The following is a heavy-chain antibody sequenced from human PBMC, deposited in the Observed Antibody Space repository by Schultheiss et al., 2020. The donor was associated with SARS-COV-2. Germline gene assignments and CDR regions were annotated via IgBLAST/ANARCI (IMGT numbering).Heavy chain of an antibody. V-gene: IGHV3-21*01. D-gene: IGHD1-26*01. CDR1: GFTLSRYS. CDR3: ATLGAGLTAANYYSDH. CDR2: ITYTSSHI. Sequence: GSLRLSCSDSGFTLSRYSMNWVRQAPGKGLEWVSSITYTSSHIYYADSVKGRFTISRDNAKNSLYLQMNSLRAEDTAVYYCATLGAGLTAANYYSDHWGQGTLVTVAS. J-gene: IGHJ4*02.